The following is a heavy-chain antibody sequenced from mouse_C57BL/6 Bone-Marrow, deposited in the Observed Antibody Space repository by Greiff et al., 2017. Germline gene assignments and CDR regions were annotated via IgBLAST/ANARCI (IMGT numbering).Heavy chain of an antibody. V-gene: IGHV1-55*01. CDR3: ARGFGNYNYYARDY. CDR1: GYTFTSYW. CDR2: LYPGSGST. Sequence: QVQLQQPGAELVKPGASVKMSCKASGYTFTSYWITWVKQRPGQGLEWIGDLYPGSGSTNYNEKFKSKATLTVDTSSSTAYMQLSSLTSEDSAVYYCARGFGNYNYYARDYWGQGPSVTVSS. J-gene: IGHJ4*01. D-gene: IGHD2-1*01.